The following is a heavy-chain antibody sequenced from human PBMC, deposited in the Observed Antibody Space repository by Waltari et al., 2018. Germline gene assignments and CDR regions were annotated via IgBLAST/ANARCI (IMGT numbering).Heavy chain of an antibody. J-gene: IGHJ4*02. V-gene: IGHV4-34*01. D-gene: IGHD6-6*01. Sequence: QVQLQQWGAGLLKPSETLSLTCAVYGGSFSGYYWSWIRQPPGKGLEWIGEINHSGSTNYNPSLKSRVTISVDTSKNQFSLKLSSVTAADTAVYYCARGVTIAARPDLYPAWNYWGQGTLVTVSS. CDR2: INHSGST. CDR3: ARGVTIAARPDLYPAWNY. CDR1: GGSFSGYY.